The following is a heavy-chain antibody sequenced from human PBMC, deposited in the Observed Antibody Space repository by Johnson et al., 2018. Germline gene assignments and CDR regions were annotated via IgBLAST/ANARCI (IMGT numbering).Heavy chain of an antibody. V-gene: IGHV3-33*01. CDR2: IWYDGSNK. Sequence: GFPFSSYGMHWVRQAPGKGLEWVAVIWYDGSNKYYADSIEGRFTISRDNSKNTLYLQMNSLKTEDTAVYYCATVRGSSLQYFQYWGQGTLVSVSS. CDR3: ATVRGSSLQYFQY. CDR1: GFPFSSYG. D-gene: IGHD3-16*01. J-gene: IGHJ1*01.